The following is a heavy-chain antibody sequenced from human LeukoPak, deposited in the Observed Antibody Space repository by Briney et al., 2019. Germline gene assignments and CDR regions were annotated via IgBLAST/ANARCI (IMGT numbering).Heavy chain of an antibody. D-gene: IGHD3-9*01. CDR3: TKDYCGKFCSAV. V-gene: IGHV3-23*01. J-gene: IGHJ6*02. CDR1: GFTFSAFG. CDR2: ITKSGDST. Sequence: GGSLRLSCAASGFTFSAFGMNWVRQAPGKGLEWVSTITKSGDSTYYVDSVKGRFTIPRDNSKNTLYLQMNSLRAEDTAKYYCTKDYCGKFCSAVWGQGTTVTVSS.